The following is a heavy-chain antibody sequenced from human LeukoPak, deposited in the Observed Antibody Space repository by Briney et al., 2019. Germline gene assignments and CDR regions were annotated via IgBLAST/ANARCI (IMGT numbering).Heavy chain of an antibody. V-gene: IGHV4-31*02. J-gene: IGHJ4*02. CDR2: LYYSGST. CDR1: CGSVSSGGYG. CDR3: ARAREWELPYFDY. D-gene: IGHD1-26*01. Sequence: SQTLSLVWTVSCGSVSSGGYGWSWIRQHPGSGLEWIGYLYYSGSTYYNPSLKSRVTISVDTSKNPFSLKLTSAPAADTAASYCARAREWELPYFDYSGPGTLVTASS.